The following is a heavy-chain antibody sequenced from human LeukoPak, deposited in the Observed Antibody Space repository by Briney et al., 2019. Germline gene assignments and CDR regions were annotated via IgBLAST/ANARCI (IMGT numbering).Heavy chain of an antibody. Sequence: GGSLRLSCAASGFTFSSYSMNWVRQAPGKGLEWVSAISGSGGNSYYADSVKGRFTISRDNSKNTLYLQLNSLRAEDTAVYYCAKDQDVAAAGTWGSIDYWGQGTLVTVSS. CDR1: GFTFSSYS. D-gene: IGHD6-13*01. V-gene: IGHV3-23*01. CDR3: AKDQDVAAAGTWGSIDY. CDR2: ISGSGGNS. J-gene: IGHJ4*02.